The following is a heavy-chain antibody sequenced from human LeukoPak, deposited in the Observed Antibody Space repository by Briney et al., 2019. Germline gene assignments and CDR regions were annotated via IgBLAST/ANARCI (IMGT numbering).Heavy chain of an antibody. CDR3: ARDANHYAHVWGSGWYDGFDY. Sequence: GGSLRLSCAASGFTFSSSAMSWVRQAPGKGLEWVSAISNNGGYTYYADSVQGRFTISRDNSKSTLCLQMNSLRAEDTAVYYCARDANHYAHVWGSGWYDGFDYWGQGTLVTVSS. CDR2: ISNNGGYT. CDR1: GFTFSSSA. D-gene: IGHD6-19*01. J-gene: IGHJ4*02. V-gene: IGHV3-23*01.